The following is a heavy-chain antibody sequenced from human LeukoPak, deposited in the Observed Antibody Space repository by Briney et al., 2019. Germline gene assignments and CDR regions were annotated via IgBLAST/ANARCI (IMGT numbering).Heavy chain of an antibody. V-gene: IGHV4-34*01. CDR3: ARGSSSGWYYWFDP. D-gene: IGHD6-19*01. CDR2: VNRSGST. J-gene: IGHJ5*02. Sequence: PSETLSLTCAVYGGSFSGFYWSWIRQPPGEGLEWIGEVNRSGSTNYNPSLKSRVTISLDTSKNQFSLKVTSVTAADTAVYYCARGSSSGWYYWFDPWGQGTLVTVSS. CDR1: GGSFSGFY.